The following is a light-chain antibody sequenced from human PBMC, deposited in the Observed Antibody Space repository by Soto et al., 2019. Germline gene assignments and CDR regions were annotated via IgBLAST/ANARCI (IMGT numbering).Light chain of an antibody. J-gene: IGKJ5*01. CDR1: QTISSW. CDR2: KAS. CDR3: QQYNYYPT. Sequence: DIQMTRXXSTLSASLGDRVTXPFRASQTISSWLAWYQQKPGKAPKLLIYKASNLESGVPSRFSGSGSGTEFTLTISSLQPDDFATYYCQQYNYYPTFGQGTRLEIK. V-gene: IGKV1-5*03.